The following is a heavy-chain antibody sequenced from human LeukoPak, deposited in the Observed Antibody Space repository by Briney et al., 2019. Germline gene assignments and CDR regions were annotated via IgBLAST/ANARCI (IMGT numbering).Heavy chain of an antibody. CDR2: ISSSSGTI. V-gene: IGHV3-48*01. CDR3: AELGITMIGGV. Sequence: GGSLRLSCAASGFTFSSYSMNWVRQAPGKGLEWVSYISSSSGTIYYADSVKGRFTISRDNAKNSLYLQMNSLRAEDTAVYYCAELGITMIGGVWGKGTTVTISS. CDR1: GFTFSSYS. J-gene: IGHJ6*04. D-gene: IGHD3-10*02.